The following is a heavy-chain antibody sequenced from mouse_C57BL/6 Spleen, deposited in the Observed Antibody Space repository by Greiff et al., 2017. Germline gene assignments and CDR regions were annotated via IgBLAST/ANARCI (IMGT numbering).Heavy chain of an antibody. CDR3: ARHEEDYYGRESAMDY. D-gene: IGHD1-1*01. V-gene: IGHV1-62-2*01. CDR1: GYTFTEYT. CDR2: FYPGSGSI. Sequence: VKLMESGAELVKPGASVKLSCKASGYTFTEYTIHWVKQRSGQGLEWIGWFYPGSGSIKYNEKFKDKATLTADKSSSTVYMELSRLTSEDSAVYFCARHEEDYYGRESAMDYWGQGTSVTVSS. J-gene: IGHJ4*01.